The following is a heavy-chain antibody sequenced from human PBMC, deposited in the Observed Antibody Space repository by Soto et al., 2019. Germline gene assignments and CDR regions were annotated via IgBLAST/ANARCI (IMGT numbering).Heavy chain of an antibody. Sequence: VRLSCAASGFTFSSYGMHWVRQAPGKGLEWVAVIWYDGSNKYYADSVKGRFTISRDNSKNTLYLQMNSLRAEDTAVYYCARDGLGYCSGGSCLLGAFDIWGQGTMVTVSS. J-gene: IGHJ3*02. CDR1: GFTFSSYG. CDR3: ARDGLGYCSGGSCLLGAFDI. CDR2: IWYDGSNK. V-gene: IGHV3-33*01. D-gene: IGHD2-15*01.